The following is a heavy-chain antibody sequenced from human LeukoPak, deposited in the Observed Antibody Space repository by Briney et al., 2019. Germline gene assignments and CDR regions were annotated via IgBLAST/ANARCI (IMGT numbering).Heavy chain of an antibody. V-gene: IGHV3-21*01. CDR1: GFTFSSYS. CDR2: IGGSSSYI. J-gene: IGHJ6*02. Sequence: GGSLRLSCAASGFTFSSYSMNWVRQAPGKGLEWVSSIGGSSSYIYYADSVKGRFTISRGNAKNSLYLQMNSLRAEDTAVYYCARASYWFGELFGHNQNYYGMDVWGQGTTVTVSS. D-gene: IGHD3-10*01. CDR3: ARASYWFGELFGHNQNYYGMDV.